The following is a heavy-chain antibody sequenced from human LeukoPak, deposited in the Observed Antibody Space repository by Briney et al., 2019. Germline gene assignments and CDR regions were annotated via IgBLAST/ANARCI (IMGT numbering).Heavy chain of an antibody. J-gene: IGHJ2*01. Sequence: SSETLSLTCAVYDESFSGYYWSWIRQPPGKGLEWIGEINDGGSTNYNPSLKSRVTISVDTSKNQFSLKLNSVTAADTAVYYCARGPHSSGWYSQYYCYFDLCRRGTLVTVSS. CDR2: INDGGST. CDR1: DESFSGYY. CDR3: ARGPHSSGWYSQYYCYFDL. D-gene: IGHD6-19*01. V-gene: IGHV4-34*01.